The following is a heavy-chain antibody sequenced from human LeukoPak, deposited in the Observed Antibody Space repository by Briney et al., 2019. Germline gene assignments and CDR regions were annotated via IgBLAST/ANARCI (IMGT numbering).Heavy chain of an antibody. Sequence: GSLRLSCAASGFSVSTFGMHWVRQAPVKGLEWVAFIQYDGTNKYYADSVKGRFTISRDNSKNTLYLQMNSLRAEDTAVYYCAKDQYSSSWRSFDYWGQGTLVTVSS. J-gene: IGHJ4*02. CDR1: GFSVSTFG. D-gene: IGHD6-13*01. V-gene: IGHV3-30*02. CDR2: IQYDGTNK. CDR3: AKDQYSSSWRSFDY.